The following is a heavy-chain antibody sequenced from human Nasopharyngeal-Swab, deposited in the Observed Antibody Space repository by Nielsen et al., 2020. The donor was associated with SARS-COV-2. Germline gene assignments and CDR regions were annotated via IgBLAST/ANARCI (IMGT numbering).Heavy chain of an antibody. Sequence: ASVKVSCKASGYTFTSYYMHWLRQPPGKGFGWMGIINPSGGSTSYAQKFQGRVTMTRDTSTSTVYMELSSLRSEDTAVYYCAVAGGGILGTYYYYGMDVWGQGTTVTVSS. CDR3: AVAGGGILGTYYYYGMDV. D-gene: IGHD3-16*01. J-gene: IGHJ6*02. CDR1: GYTFTSYY. CDR2: INPSGGST. V-gene: IGHV1-46*01.